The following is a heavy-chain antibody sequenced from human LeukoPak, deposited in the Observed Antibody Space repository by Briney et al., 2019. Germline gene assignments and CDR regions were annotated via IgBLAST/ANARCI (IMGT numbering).Heavy chain of an antibody. J-gene: IGHJ4*02. CDR1: GFTFSSYS. CDR3: ARVSRGSYPFFDY. CDR2: ISSSSSYI. Sequence: TGGSLRLSCAASGFTFSSYSMNWVRQAPGKGLEWVSSISSSSSYIYYADSVKGRFTISGDNAKNSLYLQMNSLRAEDTAVYYCARVSRGSYPFFDYWGQGTLVTVSS. V-gene: IGHV3-21*01. D-gene: IGHD1-26*01.